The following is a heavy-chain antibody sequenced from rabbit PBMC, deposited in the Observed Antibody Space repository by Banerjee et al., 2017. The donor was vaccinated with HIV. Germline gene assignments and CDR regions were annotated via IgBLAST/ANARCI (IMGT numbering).Heavy chain of an antibody. CDR1: GFSFSNKYV. CDR3: ARDLGGSSDL. V-gene: IGHV1S40*01. Sequence: QSLEESGGDLVKPGASLTLTCTASGFSFSNKYVMCWVRQAPGKGLEWIACINTNSGNAVYASWAKGRFTISKTSSTTVTLQMTSLTAADTATYFCARDLGGSSDLWGPGTLVTVS. D-gene: IGHD8-1*01. CDR2: INTNSGNA. J-gene: IGHJ4*01.